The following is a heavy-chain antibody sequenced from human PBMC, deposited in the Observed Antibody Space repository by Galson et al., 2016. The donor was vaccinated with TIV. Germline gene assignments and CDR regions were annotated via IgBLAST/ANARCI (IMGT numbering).Heavy chain of an antibody. D-gene: IGHD1-1*01. CDR1: EFTFSYYA. CDR2: ITVSGGRS. V-gene: IGHV3-23*01. CDR3: AKNERRENLYYYYMDV. Sequence: LRLSCAASEFTFSYYAMAWVRQAPGKGLEWVSSITVSGGRSYDADSVKGRFTISRDNSKSTLYLQMSSLRAEDTAVYYCAKNERRENLYYYYMDVWGKGTTVTVSS. J-gene: IGHJ6*03.